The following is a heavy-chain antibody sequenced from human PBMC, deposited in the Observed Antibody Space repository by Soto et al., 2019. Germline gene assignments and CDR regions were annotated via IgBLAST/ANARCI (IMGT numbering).Heavy chain of an antibody. CDR1: GFTFSSYG. D-gene: IGHD3-9*01. CDR3: ASRNYDILTGYYFDY. Sequence: PGGSLRLSCAASGFTFSSYGMHWVRQAPGKGLEWVAVIWYDGSNKYYADSVKGRFTISRDNSKNTLYPQMNSLRAEDTAVYYYASRNYDILTGYYFDYWGQGTLVTVSS. V-gene: IGHV3-33*01. CDR2: IWYDGSNK. J-gene: IGHJ4*02.